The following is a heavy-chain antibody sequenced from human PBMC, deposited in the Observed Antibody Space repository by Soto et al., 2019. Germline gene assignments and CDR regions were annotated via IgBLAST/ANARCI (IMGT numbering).Heavy chain of an antibody. CDR2: ISENGGIT. CDR1: GFTFSTYW. CDR3: AREYYSSGTH. V-gene: IGHV3-74*01. J-gene: IGHJ1*01. D-gene: IGHD3-10*01. Sequence: EVQLVESGGGLVQPGGSLRLSCAASGFTFSTYWMHWVRQVPGEGLVWVSSISENGGITTSADAVKGRFTISRDNAKNTLYLQMNGLRVEDTAIYYCAREYYSSGTHWGQGTLVTVST.